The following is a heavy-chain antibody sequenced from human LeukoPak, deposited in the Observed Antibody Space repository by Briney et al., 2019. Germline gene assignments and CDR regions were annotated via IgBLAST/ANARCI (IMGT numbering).Heavy chain of an antibody. CDR1: GFTVSSNY. CDR2: IYSGGST. Sequence: GGSLRLSCAASGFTVSSNYMSWVRQAPGKGLEWVSVIYSGGSTYYADSVKGRFTISRDNSENTLYLQMNSLRAEDTAVYYCARDEGGYSYGYNWGQGTLVTVSS. D-gene: IGHD5-18*01. V-gene: IGHV3-53*01. J-gene: IGHJ4*02. CDR3: ARDEGGYSYGYN.